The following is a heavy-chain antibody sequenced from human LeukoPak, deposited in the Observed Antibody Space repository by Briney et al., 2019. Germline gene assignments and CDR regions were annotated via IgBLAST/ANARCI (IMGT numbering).Heavy chain of an antibody. V-gene: IGHV3-23*01. D-gene: IGHD3-9*01. Sequence: GGSLRLSCAASGFTFDSYAMSWVRQAPGKGLEWVSTISGSGDHTYYADSVKGRFTISRDNSKNTLYLQMNSLRADDTAIYDCAKVSYYDILTGPTYMDVWGTGTTVTVSS. CDR2: ISGSGDHT. J-gene: IGHJ6*03. CDR3: AKVSYYDILTGPTYMDV. CDR1: GFTFDSYA.